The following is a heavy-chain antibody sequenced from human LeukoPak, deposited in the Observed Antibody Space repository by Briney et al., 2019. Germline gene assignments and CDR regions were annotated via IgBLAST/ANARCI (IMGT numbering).Heavy chain of an antibody. D-gene: IGHD5-12*01. CDR3: ARGGDYGSAYDYFRY. V-gene: IGHV4-61*02. J-gene: IGHJ4*02. Sequence: SETLSLTCTVSGDSITNGIFHWSWIRQPAGKELEWIGRIYTGGNTAYNPSLNSRVTISLDTSNNQLSLKLTSVTAADTAVYYCARGGDYGSAYDYFRYWGQGTLVSVSS. CDR1: GDSITNGIFH. CDR2: IYTGGNT.